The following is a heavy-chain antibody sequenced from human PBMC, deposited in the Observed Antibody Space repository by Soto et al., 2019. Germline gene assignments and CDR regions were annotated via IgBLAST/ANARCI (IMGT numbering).Heavy chain of an antibody. J-gene: IGHJ4*02. CDR2: VSATGATT. Sequence: EVQLLESGGGLVQTGGSLRLSCAASGFTFSYYAMNWVRQAPGKGLEWVAHVSATGATTHYADSVNGRFTIARDNSKYTLFVKMKSLRAEDTALYYCAGDTDAYLSIWGYDYWGEGTLVSASS. CDR1: GFTFSYYA. V-gene: IGHV3-23*01. CDR3: AGDTDAYLSIWGYDY. D-gene: IGHD3-16*01.